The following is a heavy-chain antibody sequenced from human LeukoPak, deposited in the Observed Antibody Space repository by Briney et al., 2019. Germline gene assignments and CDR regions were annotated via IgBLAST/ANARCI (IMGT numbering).Heavy chain of an antibody. Sequence: ASVNVSCKASGYTFTGYYMHWVRQAPGQGLEGMGWINPNSGGTNYAQTFQGRFTMTRDTSISTAYRELSRQRSDETAVYYCARSYYDSSASLLTGNWFDPWGQGTLVTVSS. CDR1: GYTFTGYY. CDR3: ARSYYDSSASLLTGNWFDP. CDR2: INPNSGGT. J-gene: IGHJ5*02. V-gene: IGHV1-2*02. D-gene: IGHD3-22*01.